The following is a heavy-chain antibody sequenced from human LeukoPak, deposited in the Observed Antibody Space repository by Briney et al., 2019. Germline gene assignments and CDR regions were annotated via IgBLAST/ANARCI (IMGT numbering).Heavy chain of an antibody. V-gene: IGHV4-34*09. CDR3: AVGPHHYFDS. CDR1: GGSFSGYY. CDR2: ISYSGST. Sequence: PSETLSLTCAVYGGSFSGYYWSWIRQPPGKGLEWIGNISYSGSTYYNPSLKSRLTISLDTSKNQFSLRLSSVNAADAAVYFCAVGPHHYFDSWGQGTLVTVSS. J-gene: IGHJ4*02.